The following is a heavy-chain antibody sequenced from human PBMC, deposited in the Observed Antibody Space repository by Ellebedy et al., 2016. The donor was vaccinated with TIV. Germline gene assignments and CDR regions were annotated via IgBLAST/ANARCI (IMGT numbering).Heavy chain of an antibody. CDR3: ERYHYRTFDP. Sequence: GESLKISCAASGFSFSSYSMNWVRQAPGKGLEWISYISSSSTTIYYADSVKGRFTISRDNAKNSLYLQMDSLTDEDTAIYYCERYHYRTFDPWGQGTLVTVSS. V-gene: IGHV3-48*02. J-gene: IGHJ5*02. CDR1: GFSFSSYS. D-gene: IGHD4-11*01. CDR2: ISSSSTTI.